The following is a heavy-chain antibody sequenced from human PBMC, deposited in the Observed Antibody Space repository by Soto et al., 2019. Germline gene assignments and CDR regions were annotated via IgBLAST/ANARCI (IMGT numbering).Heavy chain of an antibody. CDR1: GGSISSGGYY. CDR3: ARDYYGSGSPRGVWFDP. V-gene: IGHV4-31*03. D-gene: IGHD3-10*01. CDR2: IYYSGST. Sequence: QVQLQESGPGLVKPSQTLSLTCTVSGGSISSGGYYWSWIRQHPGKGLEWIGYIYYSGSTYYNPSLRRRVTISVDTSKNQFSLKLSSVTAADTAVYYCARDYYGSGSPRGVWFDPWGQGTLVTVSS. J-gene: IGHJ5*02.